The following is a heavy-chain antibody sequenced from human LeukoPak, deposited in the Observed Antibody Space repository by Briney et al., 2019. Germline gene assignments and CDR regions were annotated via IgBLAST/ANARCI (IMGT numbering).Heavy chain of an antibody. J-gene: IGHJ4*02. Sequence: SETLSLTCTVSGGSISSYYWSWIRQPPGKGLEWIGYIYTSGSTNYNPSLKSRVTMSVDTSKNQFSLKLSSVTPADTAVYYCASGPHCSSTSCLLLNWGQGTLVTVSS. CDR1: GGSISSYY. D-gene: IGHD2-2*01. V-gene: IGHV4-4*09. CDR3: ASGPHCSSTSCLLLN. CDR2: IYTSGST.